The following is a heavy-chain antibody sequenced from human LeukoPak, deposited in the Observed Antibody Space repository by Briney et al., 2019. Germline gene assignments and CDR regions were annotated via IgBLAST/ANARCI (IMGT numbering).Heavy chain of an antibody. J-gene: IGHJ4*02. V-gene: IGHV3-23*01. CDR2: ISGSGGST. Sequence: GGSLRLSCAASGFTFSSYAMSWVRQAPGKGLKWVSAISGSGGSTYYADSVKGRFTISRDNSKNTLYLQMNSLRAEDRAVYYCARAPVLRFLEWLPLDYWGQGTLVTVSS. D-gene: IGHD3-3*01. CDR1: GFTFSSYA. CDR3: ARAPVLRFLEWLPLDY.